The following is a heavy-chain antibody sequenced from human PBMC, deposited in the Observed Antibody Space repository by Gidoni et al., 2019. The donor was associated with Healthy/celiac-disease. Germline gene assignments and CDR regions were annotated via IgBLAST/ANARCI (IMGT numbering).Heavy chain of an antibody. D-gene: IGHD1-26*01. CDR2: IRYDGSNT. CDR3: AKDWDTYGMDV. J-gene: IGHJ6*02. CDR1: GVTFSSYG. Sequence: QVKLVEYGGGVVQPGGSLRLACAASGVTFSSYGMHWVRQAPGKGLEGVAFIRYDGSNTYYADSVKGRFTISRDNSKNTLYLQMNSLRAEDTAVYYCAKDWDTYGMDVWGQGTTVTVSS. V-gene: IGHV3-30*02.